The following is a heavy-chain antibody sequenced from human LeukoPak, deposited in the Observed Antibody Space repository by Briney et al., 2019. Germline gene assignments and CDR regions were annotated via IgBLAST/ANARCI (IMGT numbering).Heavy chain of an antibody. CDR1: GFTFSSCA. CDR2: ISNSGDRT. J-gene: IGHJ6*02. D-gene: IGHD3-10*01. Sequence: GGSLRLSCVASGFTFSSCAMVWVRQAPGKGLEPISSISNSGDRTYTADSVKGRFTLSRDNSKNTLYLQMNSLRAEDAAVYYCAKVITTTLYYWYGMDVWGQGTTVAVSS. V-gene: IGHV3-23*01. CDR3: AKVITTTLYYWYGMDV.